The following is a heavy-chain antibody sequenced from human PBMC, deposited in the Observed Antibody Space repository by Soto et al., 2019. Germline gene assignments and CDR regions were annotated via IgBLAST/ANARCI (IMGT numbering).Heavy chain of an antibody. J-gene: IGHJ3*02. CDR1: GYTFTGYY. Sequence: ASVKVSCKASGYTFTGYYMHWVRQAPGQGLEWMGWINPISDGTNYAQKFQGWVTITADESMSTAYMELSSLRSEDTAVYYCARVSYCGRDCYSIRGQGSMVTVSS. CDR2: INPISDGT. CDR3: ARVSYCGRDCYSI. D-gene: IGHD2-21*02. V-gene: IGHV1-2*04.